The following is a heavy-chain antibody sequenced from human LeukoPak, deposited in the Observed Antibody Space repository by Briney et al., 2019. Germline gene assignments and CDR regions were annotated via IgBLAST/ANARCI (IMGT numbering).Heavy chain of an antibody. D-gene: IGHD6-6*01. V-gene: IGHV4-59*01. Sequence: PSETLSLTCTVSGGSISSYYWSWIRQPPGKGLEWIGYIYYSGSTSYNPSLKSRVTISVDTSKNQFSLTLSSVTAADTAVYYCARGESSSAHGGMDVWGQGTTVTVSS. CDR2: IYYSGST. J-gene: IGHJ6*02. CDR1: GGSISSYY. CDR3: ARGESSSAHGGMDV.